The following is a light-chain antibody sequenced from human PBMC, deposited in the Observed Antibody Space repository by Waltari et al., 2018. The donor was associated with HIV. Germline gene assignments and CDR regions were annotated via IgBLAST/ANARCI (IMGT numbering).Light chain of an antibody. V-gene: IGLV7-43*01. CDR3: LLDYGGVGG. CDR2: STT. Sequence: QTVVTQEPSLTVSPGGTVTLTCASSPGAVTSGSYPSWFQQKPGQAPTTVIYSTTNKHSGTPARFSGSRLGDKATLTLSPVQPEDEGDYYCLLDYGGVGGFGGGTRLTVL. J-gene: IGLJ2*01. CDR1: PGAVTSGSY.